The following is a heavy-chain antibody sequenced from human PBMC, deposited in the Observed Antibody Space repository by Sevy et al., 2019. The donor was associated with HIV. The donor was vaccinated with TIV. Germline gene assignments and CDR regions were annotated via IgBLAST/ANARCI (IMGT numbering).Heavy chain of an antibody. J-gene: IGHJ3*02. V-gene: IGHV3-9*01. CDR1: GFTFDDYA. D-gene: IGHD2-2*02. CDR3: AKDMGGVGDCSSTSCYISDAFDI. Sequence: SLRLSCAASGFTFDDYAMHWVRQAPGKGLEWVSGISWNSGSIGYADSVKGRFTISRDNAKNSLYPQMNSLRAEDTALYYCAKDMGGVGDCSSTSCYISDAFDIWGQGTMVTVSS. CDR2: ISWNSGSI.